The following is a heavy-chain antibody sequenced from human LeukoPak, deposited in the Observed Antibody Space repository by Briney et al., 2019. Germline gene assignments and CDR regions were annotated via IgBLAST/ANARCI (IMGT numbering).Heavy chain of an antibody. V-gene: IGHV3-21*04. CDR2: ISSGTGSYI. CDR1: GFSFSSYS. J-gene: IGHJ3*02. D-gene: IGHD3-22*01. CDR3: AGGSFSGFPAVNMTGVQGAFDI. Sequence: GGSLRLSCVASGFSFSSYSMNWVRQAPGKGLEWVSTISSGTGSYIYYADSVKGRFTISRDNAKKSLFLHMNNLRDEDTAVYFCAGGSFSGFPAVNMTGVQGAFDIWGQGTVVSVSS.